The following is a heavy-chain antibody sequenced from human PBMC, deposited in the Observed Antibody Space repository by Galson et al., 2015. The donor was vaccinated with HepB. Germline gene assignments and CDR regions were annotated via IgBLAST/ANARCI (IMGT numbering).Heavy chain of an antibody. D-gene: IGHD3-3*01. J-gene: IGHJ4*02. CDR2: IYYSGST. CDR1: GGSISSGGYY. Sequence: TLSLTCTVSGGSISSGGYYWSWIRQHPGKGLEWIGYIYYSGSTYYNPSLKSRVTISVDTSKNQLSLKLSSVTAADTAVYYCASGGRFLEWSDWGQGTLVTVPS. V-gene: IGHV4-31*03. CDR3: ASGGRFLEWSD.